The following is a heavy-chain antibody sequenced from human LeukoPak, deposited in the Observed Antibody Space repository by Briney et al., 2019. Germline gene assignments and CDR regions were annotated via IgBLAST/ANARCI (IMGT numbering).Heavy chain of an antibody. J-gene: IGHJ6*02. D-gene: IGHD3-10*02. V-gene: IGHV1-69*13. CDR3: ARDVRGVIGYYYYGMDV. CDR2: IIPIFGTA. CDR1: GGTFSSYA. Sequence: SVKVSYKASGGTFSSYAISWVRQAPGQGLEWMVGIIPIFGTANYAQKFQGRVTITADESTSTAYMELSSLRSEDTAVYYCARDVRGVIGYYYYGMDVWGQGTTVTVSS.